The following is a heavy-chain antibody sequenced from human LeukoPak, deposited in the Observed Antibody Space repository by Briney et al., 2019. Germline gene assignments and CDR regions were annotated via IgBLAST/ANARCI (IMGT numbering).Heavy chain of an antibody. J-gene: IGHJ4*02. CDR1: GYSISSGYY. D-gene: IGHD6-6*01. Sequence: SETLSLTCAVSGYSISSGYYWGCIRQPPGKGLEWIGSIYHSGSTYYNPSLKSRVTISVDTSKNQFSLKLRSVSPADTAVYYCARQAGSSSFDYCGQGTLVTVSS. V-gene: IGHV4-38-2*01. CDR2: IYHSGST. CDR3: ARQAGSSSFDY.